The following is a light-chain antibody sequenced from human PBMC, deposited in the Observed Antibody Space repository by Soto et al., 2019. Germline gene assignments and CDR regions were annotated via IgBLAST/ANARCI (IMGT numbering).Light chain of an antibody. CDR3: SANTARSTLV. CDR2: EVR. J-gene: IGLJ3*02. V-gene: IGLV2-14*01. Sequence: QSALTQPASVSGSAGQSITISCSGTMRDVGAYNLVSWYQQHPGTAPKLIIYEVRNRPSGISSRFSGSRSGNTASLTISGLEPEEAGDYYCSANTARSTLVFGGGTKLTVL. CDR1: MRDVGAYNL.